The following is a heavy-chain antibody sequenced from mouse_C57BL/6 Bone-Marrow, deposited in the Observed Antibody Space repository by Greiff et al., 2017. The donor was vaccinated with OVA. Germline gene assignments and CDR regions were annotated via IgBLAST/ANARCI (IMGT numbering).Heavy chain of an antibody. Sequence: EVQLQQSGPELVKPGASVKISCKASGYTFTDYYMNWVKQSHGQSLEWIGDINPNNGGTSYNQKFKGKATLTVDKSSSTAYMELRSLTSEDSAVCYCAREDYSGSRDHWYVGVWGTGTTVTVSS. CDR3: AREDYSGSRDHWYVGV. J-gene: IGHJ1*03. CDR2: INPNNGGT. V-gene: IGHV1-26*01. CDR1: GYTFTDYY. D-gene: IGHD1-1*01.